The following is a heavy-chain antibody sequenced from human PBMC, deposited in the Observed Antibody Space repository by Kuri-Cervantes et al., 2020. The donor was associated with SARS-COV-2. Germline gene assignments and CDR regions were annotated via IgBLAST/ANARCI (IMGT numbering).Heavy chain of an antibody. J-gene: IGHJ4*02. CDR2: INHSGST. Sequence: ESLKISCAVYGGSFSGYYWSWIRQPPGKGLEWIGEINHSGSTNYNPSLKSRVTISVDTSKNQFSLKLSSVTAADTAIYYCARGVPGYWGQGSLVTVSS. CDR3: ARGVPGY. V-gene: IGHV4-34*01. D-gene: IGHD6-6*01. CDR1: GGSFSGYY.